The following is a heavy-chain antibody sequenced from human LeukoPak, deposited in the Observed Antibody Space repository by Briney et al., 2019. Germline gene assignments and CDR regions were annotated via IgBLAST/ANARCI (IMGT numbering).Heavy chain of an antibody. CDR3: ARANYYDSSGYYYWLDY. D-gene: IGHD3-22*01. J-gene: IGHJ4*02. CDR1: GGSISSYY. V-gene: IGHV4-59*01. CDR2: IYYSGST. Sequence: SETLSLTCTVSGGSISSYYWSWLRQPPGKGLEWIGYIYYSGSTNYNPSLKSRVTISVDTSKNQFSLKLSSVTAADTAVYYCARANYYDSSGYYYWLDYWGQGTLVTVFS.